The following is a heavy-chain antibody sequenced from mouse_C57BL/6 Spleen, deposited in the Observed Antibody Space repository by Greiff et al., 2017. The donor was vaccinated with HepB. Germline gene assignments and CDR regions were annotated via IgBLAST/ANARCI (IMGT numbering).Heavy chain of an antibody. CDR1: GYTFTSYW. D-gene: IGHD4-1*01. V-gene: IGHV1-50*01. CDR2: IDPSDSYT. Sequence: QVQLKQPGAELVKPGASVKLSCKASGYTFTSYWMQWVKQRPGQGLEWIGEIDPSDSYTNYNQKFKGKATLTVDTSSSTAYMQLSSLTSEDSAVYYCARRELTGYAMDYWGQGTSVTVSS. CDR3: ARRELTGYAMDY. J-gene: IGHJ4*01.